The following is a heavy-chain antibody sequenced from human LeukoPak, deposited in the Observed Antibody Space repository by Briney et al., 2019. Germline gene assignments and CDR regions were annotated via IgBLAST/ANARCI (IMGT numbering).Heavy chain of an antibody. V-gene: IGHV4-39*01. Sequence: SEILSLTCTVSGGSISSSYSWGWIRQPPGKGLEWIGNIYYSGSTYYNSSLKSRVTISVDTSKNQFSLKLSSVTASDTAIYYCASTKLGYSSGWHWGQGTLVTVSS. CDR1: GGSISSSYS. D-gene: IGHD6-19*01. CDR3: ASTKLGYSSGWH. J-gene: IGHJ4*02. CDR2: IYYSGST.